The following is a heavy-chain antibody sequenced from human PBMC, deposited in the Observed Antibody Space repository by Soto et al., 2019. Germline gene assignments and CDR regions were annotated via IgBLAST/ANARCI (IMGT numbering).Heavy chain of an antibody. D-gene: IGHD1-26*01. CDR3: ARAERYSGRPFDY. CDR1: GXTFSSYS. J-gene: IGHJ4*02. Sequence: PGGSLRLSCAASGXTFSSYSMNWVRQAPGKGLEWVSSISSSSSYIYYADSVKGRFTISGYNAKNSLYLQMNSLRAEDTAVYYCARAERYSGRPFDYWGQGTLVTVSS. V-gene: IGHV3-21*01. CDR2: ISSSSSYI.